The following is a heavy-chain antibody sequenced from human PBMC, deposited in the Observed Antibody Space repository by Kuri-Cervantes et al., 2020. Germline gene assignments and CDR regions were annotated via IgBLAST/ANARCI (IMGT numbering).Heavy chain of an antibody. J-gene: IGHJ3*02. CDR1: GFTFRDYE. V-gene: IGHV3-13*01. CDR2: IRYTGDT. D-gene: IGHD5-24*01. Sequence: GESLKISCVASGFTFRDYEMHWVRQAPGKGLEWISAIRYTGDTDYAGSVRGRFTISREDVKNSLHLQMNGLTAGDTAVYFCARAHDGEALDTWGHGTLVTVSS. CDR3: ARAHDGEALDT.